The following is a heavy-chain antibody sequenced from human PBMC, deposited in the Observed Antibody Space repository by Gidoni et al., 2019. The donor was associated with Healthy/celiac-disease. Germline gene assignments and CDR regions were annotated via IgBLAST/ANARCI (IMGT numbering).Heavy chain of an antibody. V-gene: IGHV3-30*18. CDR1: GFTFSSYG. CDR3: AKDARRRAVAPPAAFDI. CDR2: ISYDGSNK. Sequence: QVQLVESGGGVVQPGRSLRLSCAASGFTFSSYGMHWVRQAPGKGLEWVAVISYDGSNKYYADSVKGRFTISRDNSKNTLYLQMNSLRAEDTAVYYCAKDARRRAVAPPAAFDIWGQVTMVTVSS. D-gene: IGHD6-19*01. J-gene: IGHJ3*02.